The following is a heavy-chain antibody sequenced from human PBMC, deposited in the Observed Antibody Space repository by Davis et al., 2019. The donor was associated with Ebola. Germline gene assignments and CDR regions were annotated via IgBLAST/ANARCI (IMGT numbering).Heavy chain of an antibody. CDR2: IRSKANSYAT. CDR1: GFTFSSYE. V-gene: IGHV3-73*01. CDR3: TLLQEHL. Sequence: GESLKISCAASGFTFSSYEMNWVRQASGKGLEWVGRIRSKANSYATAYAASVKGRFTISRDDSKNTAYLQMNSLHQGPIGLPPGTLLQEHLWG. J-gene: IGHJ6*01.